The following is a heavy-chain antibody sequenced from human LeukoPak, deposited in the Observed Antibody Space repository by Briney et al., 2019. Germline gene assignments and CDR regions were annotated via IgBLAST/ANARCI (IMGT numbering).Heavy chain of an antibody. CDR3: ARPVSSSSSGLSWFDP. J-gene: IGHJ5*02. Sequence: SETLSLTCTVSGASISSSSYSWGWIRQPPGKGLEWIGSMYYSGSTYYNPSLKSRVTISVDTSNSQVSLKLSSVTAADTAVYYCARPVSSSSSGLSWFDPWGQGTLVTVSS. V-gene: IGHV4-39*01. CDR2: MYYSGST. D-gene: IGHD6-6*01. CDR1: GASISSSSYS.